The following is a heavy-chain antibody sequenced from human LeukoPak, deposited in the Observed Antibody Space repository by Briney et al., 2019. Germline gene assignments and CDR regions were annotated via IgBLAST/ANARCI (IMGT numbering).Heavy chain of an antibody. D-gene: IGHD2-21*02. V-gene: IGHV4-31*03. J-gene: IGHJ4*02. Sequence: SETLSLTCTVSGGSISSGGYYWSWIRQHPGKGLEWIGYIYYSGSTYYNPSLKSRVTISVDTSKNQFSLKLSSVTAADTAVYYCARHLTGDIVVVTAIDYWGQGTLVTVSS. CDR1: GGSISSGGYY. CDR3: ARHLTGDIVVVTAIDY. CDR2: IYYSGST.